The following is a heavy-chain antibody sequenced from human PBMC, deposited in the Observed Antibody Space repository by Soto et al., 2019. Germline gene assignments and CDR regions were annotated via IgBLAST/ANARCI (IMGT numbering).Heavy chain of an antibody. Sequence: QVQLVESGGGVVQPGRSLRLSCAASGFTFSSYGMHWVRQAPGKGLEWVAVISYDGSNKYYADSVKGRFTISRDNSKNTLYLQMNSLRAEDTAVYYCAKVTTNVEMATMGPYYYGMDVW. CDR1: GFTFSSYG. CDR3: AKVTTNVEMATMGPYYYGMDV. V-gene: IGHV3-30*18. CDR2: ISYDGSNK. D-gene: IGHD5-12*01. J-gene: IGHJ6*01.